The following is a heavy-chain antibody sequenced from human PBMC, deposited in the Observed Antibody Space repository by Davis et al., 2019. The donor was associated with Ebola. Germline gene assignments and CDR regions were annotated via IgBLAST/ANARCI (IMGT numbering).Heavy chain of an antibody. D-gene: IGHD1-26*01. J-gene: IGHJ5*02. CDR1: GGSISSYY. CDR3: ARGVGLVGERFDP. V-gene: IGHV4-59*01. Sequence: SETLSLTCTVSGGSISSYYWSWIRQPPGKGLEWIGYIYYSGSTNYNPSLKSRVTISVDTSKNQFSLKLSSVTAADTAVYYCARGVGLVGERFDPWGQGTLVTVSS. CDR2: IYYSGST.